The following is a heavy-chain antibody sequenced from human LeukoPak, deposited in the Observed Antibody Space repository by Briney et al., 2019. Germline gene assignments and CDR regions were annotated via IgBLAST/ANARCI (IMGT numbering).Heavy chain of an antibody. D-gene: IGHD1-26*01. CDR2: IYYSGST. J-gene: IGHJ4*02. Sequence: SETLSLTCTVSGGSISSSSYYWGWIRQPPVKGLEWIGSIYYSGSTYYNPSLKSRVTISVDTSKNQFSLKLSSVTAADTAVYYCARGFRGASFDYWGQGTLVTVSS. CDR3: ARGFRGASFDY. V-gene: IGHV4-39*01. CDR1: GGSISSSSYY.